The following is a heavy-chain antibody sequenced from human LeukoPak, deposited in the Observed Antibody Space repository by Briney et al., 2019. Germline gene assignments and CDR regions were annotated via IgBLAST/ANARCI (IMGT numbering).Heavy chain of an antibody. CDR3: AGGTYSYGYDY. V-gene: IGHV4-59*01. CDR2: GYYSGRT. D-gene: IGHD5-18*01. Sequence: SETLSFTCTVSGGSISGYYWSWIRQPPGKGLEWIGYGYYSGRTKYNPSLKSRVTISVDTSKNHLSLRPTSVAAADTAVYYCAGGTYSYGYDYWGQGTLVTVSS. CDR1: GGSISGYY. J-gene: IGHJ4*02.